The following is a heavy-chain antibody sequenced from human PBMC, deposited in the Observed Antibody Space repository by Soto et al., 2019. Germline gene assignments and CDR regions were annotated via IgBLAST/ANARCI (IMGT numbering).Heavy chain of an antibody. J-gene: IGHJ4*01. D-gene: IGHD2-15*01. Sequence: PGGSLRLSCAASGFTFSSYAMSWVRQAPGKGLEWVSAISGSGGSTYYADSVKGRFTISRDNSKNTLYLQMNSLRAEDTAVYYCAKVLFGCSGGSCYIFDYWGHGTLVTVSS. CDR3: AKVLFGCSGGSCYIFDY. CDR1: GFTFSSYA. CDR2: ISGSGGST. V-gene: IGHV3-23*01.